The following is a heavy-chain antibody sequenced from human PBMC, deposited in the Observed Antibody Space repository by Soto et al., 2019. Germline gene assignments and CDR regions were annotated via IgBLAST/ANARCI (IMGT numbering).Heavy chain of an antibody. Sequence: SETLSLTCAVSGGSISSGVDSWSWIRQPPGKGLEWIGYFYRTGSTYYNPSLKSRVTISVDRSKNHFSLQLTSVTAADTAVYYCARLGHTVSPPFDYWGRGTLVTVSS. V-gene: IGHV4-30-2*01. CDR2: FYRTGST. J-gene: IGHJ4*02. D-gene: IGHD4-17*01. CDR1: GGSISSGVDS. CDR3: ARLGHTVSPPFDY.